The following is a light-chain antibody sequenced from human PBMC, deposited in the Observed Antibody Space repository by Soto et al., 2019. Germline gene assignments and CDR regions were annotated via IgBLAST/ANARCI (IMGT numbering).Light chain of an antibody. CDR1: QSVSSY. J-gene: IGKJ1*01. V-gene: IGKV3-11*01. Sequence: EIVLTQSPATLSLSPWERATLSCRASQSVSSYLAWYQQKPGQAPRLLLYDASNRATGIPARFSGSGSGTDFTLTISSLEPEDFAVYYCQQRSNWPPWTFGQGTKVDI. CDR3: QQRSNWPPWT. CDR2: DAS.